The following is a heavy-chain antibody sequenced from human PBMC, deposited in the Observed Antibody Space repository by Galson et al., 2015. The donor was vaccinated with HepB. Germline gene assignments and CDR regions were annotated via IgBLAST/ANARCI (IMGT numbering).Heavy chain of an antibody. D-gene: IGHD1-26*01. CDR3: TTAPVCATHYYYYYMDV. V-gene: IGHV3-15*01. CDR2: IKRKADGGTT. J-gene: IGHJ6*03. CDR1: GFTFNNAW. Sequence: SLRLSCAASGFTFNNAWMNWVRQAPGKGLEWVGRIKRKADGGTTDYAAPVKGRFTISRDDSKNTLYLQMNSLKTEDTAVYYCTTAPVCATHYYYYYMDVWGKGTTVTVSS.